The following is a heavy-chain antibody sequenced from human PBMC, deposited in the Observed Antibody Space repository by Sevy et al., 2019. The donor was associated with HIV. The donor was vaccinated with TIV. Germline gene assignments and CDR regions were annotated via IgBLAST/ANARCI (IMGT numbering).Heavy chain of an antibody. CDR1: GGSISSYY. CDR3: ARWTYYYDSSGYYWDHDAFDI. D-gene: IGHD3-22*01. CDR2: IYYSGST. Sequence: SETLSLTCTVSGGSISSYYWSWIRQPPGKGLEWIGYIYYSGSTNYNPSLKSRVTISVDTSKNQFSLKLSSVTDADTAVYYCARWTYYYDSSGYYWDHDAFDIWGQGTMVTVSS. J-gene: IGHJ3*02. V-gene: IGHV4-59*01.